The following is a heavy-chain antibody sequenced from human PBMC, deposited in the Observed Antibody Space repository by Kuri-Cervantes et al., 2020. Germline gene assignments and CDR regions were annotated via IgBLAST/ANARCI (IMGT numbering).Heavy chain of an antibody. CDR2: INPNSGGT. D-gene: IGHD2-2*01. CDR3: ARYQLLGSPDY. V-gene: IGHV1-2*02. Sequence: ASVKVSCKASGYTFIGYYIHWVRQAPGQGLEWMGWINPNSGGTNYAQKFQGRVTMTRDTSISTAYMELSRLRSDDTAVYYCARYQLLGSPDYWGQGTLVTVSS. J-gene: IGHJ4*02. CDR1: GYTFIGYY.